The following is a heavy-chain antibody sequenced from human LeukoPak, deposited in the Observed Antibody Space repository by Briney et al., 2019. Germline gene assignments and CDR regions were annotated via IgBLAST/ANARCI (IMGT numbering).Heavy chain of an antibody. CDR3: ANRGNTVTTLDY. D-gene: IGHD4-17*01. CDR2: ISGSGGTT. V-gene: IGHV3-23*01. CDR1: GFTFSNYA. J-gene: IGHJ4*02. Sequence: GGPLRLSCAASGFTFSNYAMSWVRQAPGKGLDWVSGISGSGGTTYYADSVKGRFTTSRDNSKNTLYLQMSSLRAEDTAVYYCANRGNTVTTLDYWGQGTLVTVSS.